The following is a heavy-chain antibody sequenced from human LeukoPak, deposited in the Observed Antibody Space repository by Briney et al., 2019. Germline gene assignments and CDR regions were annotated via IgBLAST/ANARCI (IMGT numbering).Heavy chain of an antibody. J-gene: IGHJ2*01. D-gene: IGHD6-19*01. CDR3: AKDQSIAVAGMGYFDL. V-gene: IGHV3-23*01. CDR1: GFTFSSYA. Sequence: PGGSLRLSCAASGFTFSSYAMSWVRQAPGKGLEWVSAISGSGGSTYYADSVKGRFTISRDNSKNTLYLQMNSLRAEDTAVYYCAKDQSIAVAGMGYFDLWGRGTLVTVSS. CDR2: ISGSGGST.